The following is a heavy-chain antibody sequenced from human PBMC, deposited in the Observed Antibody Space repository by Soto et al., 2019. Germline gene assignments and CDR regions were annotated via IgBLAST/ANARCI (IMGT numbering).Heavy chain of an antibody. J-gene: IGHJ4*02. CDR3: AKDHGWEPAPDWYFDY. V-gene: IGHV3-23*01. CDR2: ISGSGGST. CDR1: GFTFSSYA. D-gene: IGHD1-26*01. Sequence: PGGSLRLSCAASGFTFSSYAMSWVRQAPGKGLERVSAISGSGGSTYYADSVKGRFTISRDNSKNTLYLQMNSLRAEDTAVYYCAKDHGWEPAPDWYFDYWGQGTLVTVSS.